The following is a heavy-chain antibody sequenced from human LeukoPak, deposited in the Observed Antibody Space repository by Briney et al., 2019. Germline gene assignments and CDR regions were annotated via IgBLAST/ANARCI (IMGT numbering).Heavy chain of an antibody. V-gene: IGHV3-43*01. Sequence: PGGSLRLSCAASGFTFDDYTMHWVRQAPGKGLEWVSLISWDGGSTYYADSVKGRFTISRDNSKNSLYLQMNSLRAEDTALYYCAKDTGYYYDSSNYWVWGQGTLVTVSS. J-gene: IGHJ4*02. CDR3: AKDTGYYYDSSNYWV. CDR1: GFTFDDYT. CDR2: ISWDGGST. D-gene: IGHD3-22*01.